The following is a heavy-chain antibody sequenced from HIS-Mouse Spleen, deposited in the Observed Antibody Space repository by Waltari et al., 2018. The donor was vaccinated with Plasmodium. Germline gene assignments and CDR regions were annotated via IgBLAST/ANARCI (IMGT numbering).Heavy chain of an antibody. CDR3: ARSIAATVTFYFDY. V-gene: IGHV4-31*03. CDR1: GGSISSGGYY. D-gene: IGHD6-13*01. CDR2: IDYRWRT. Sequence: QVQLQESGPGLVKPSQTLSLTCTVSGGSISSGGYYWSWIRQHPGKGLEWIGYIDYRWRTYYNPSLKSRVTISVDTSKNQFSLKLSSVTAADTAVYYCARSIAATVTFYFDYWGQGTLVTVSS. J-gene: IGHJ4*02.